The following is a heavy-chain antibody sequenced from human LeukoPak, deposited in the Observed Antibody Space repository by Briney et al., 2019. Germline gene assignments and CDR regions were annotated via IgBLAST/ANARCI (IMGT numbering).Heavy chain of an antibody. D-gene: IGHD6-19*01. CDR2: ITGPGEGT. J-gene: IGHJ4*02. V-gene: IGHV3-23*01. Sequence: TGGSLRLSCAASGFSFSDYAMSWARQAPGKGLEWVSAITGPGEGTWYADSVQGRFTTSRDNSKNTLYLQMNSLRAEDTAVYFCAKRMYGWYQIDYWGQGTLVTVSS. CDR1: GFSFSDYA. CDR3: AKRMYGWYQIDY.